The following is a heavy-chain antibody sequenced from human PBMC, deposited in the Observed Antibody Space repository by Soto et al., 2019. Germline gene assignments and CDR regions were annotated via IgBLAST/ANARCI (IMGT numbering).Heavy chain of an antibody. J-gene: IGHJ4*02. CDR1: GYSFTSYD. Sequence: ASVKVSCKASGYSFTSYDINWVRQATGQGLEWMGWMDPKTGNTDYGQKFQGRVTMTRNTSISTAYMELSSLSSEDTAVYYCARGRGWRDYWGQGTLVTVSS. CDR3: ARGRGWRDY. V-gene: IGHV1-8*01. CDR2: MDPKTGNT. D-gene: IGHD6-19*01.